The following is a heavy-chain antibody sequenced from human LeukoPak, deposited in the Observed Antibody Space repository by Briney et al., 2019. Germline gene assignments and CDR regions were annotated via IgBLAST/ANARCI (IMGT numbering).Heavy chain of an antibody. J-gene: IGHJ3*02. D-gene: IGHD3-10*01. CDR3: ARDLDGSGSWNAFDI. V-gene: IGHV3-66*01. CDR1: GFTVSSNY. CDR2: IYSGGST. Sequence: PGRSLRLSCAASGFTVSSNYMSWVRQAPGKGLEWVSVIYSGGSTYYADSVKGRFTISRDNSKNTLYLQMNSLRAEDTAVYYCARDLDGSGSWNAFDIWGQGTMVTVSS.